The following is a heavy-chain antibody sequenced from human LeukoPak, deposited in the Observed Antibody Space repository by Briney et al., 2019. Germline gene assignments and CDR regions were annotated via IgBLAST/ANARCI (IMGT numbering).Heavy chain of an antibody. D-gene: IGHD3-10*01. Sequence: SETLSLTCTVSGGSISSSSYYWGWIRQPPGKGLEWIGSIYYSGSTYYNPSHKSRVTISVDTSKNQFSMKLSSVTAADTAVYYCARGDYGSGSYYFDYWGQGTLVTVSS. CDR1: GGSISSSSYY. CDR3: ARGDYGSGSYYFDY. J-gene: IGHJ4*02. CDR2: IYYSGST. V-gene: IGHV4-39*07.